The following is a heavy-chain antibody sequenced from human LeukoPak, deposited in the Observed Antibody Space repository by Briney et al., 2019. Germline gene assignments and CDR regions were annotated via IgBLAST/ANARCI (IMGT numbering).Heavy chain of an antibody. CDR1: GYSISSGYY. Sequence: SETLSLTCTVSGYSISSGYYWGWIRQPPGKGLEWIGSIYHSGSTYYNPSLKSRVTISVDTSKNQFSLKLSSVTAADTAVYYCANEKSGSYANYWGQGTLVTVSS. V-gene: IGHV4-38-2*02. CDR2: IYHSGST. CDR3: ANEKSGSYANY. D-gene: IGHD1-26*01. J-gene: IGHJ4*02.